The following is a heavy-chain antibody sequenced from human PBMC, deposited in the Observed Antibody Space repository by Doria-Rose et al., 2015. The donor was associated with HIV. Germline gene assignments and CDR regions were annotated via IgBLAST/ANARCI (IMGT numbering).Heavy chain of an antibody. J-gene: IGHJ4*02. V-gene: IGHV4-31*02. CDR3: ARRSPSVAFDY. CDR2: IYHTGST. D-gene: IGHD6-19*01. Sequence: GVSINSGDYYWTWIRQHPGEGLDWIGYIYHTGSTYYNPSLKSRVIISVDTSKNQFSLRLTSVTAADTAVYYCARRSPSVAFDYWGQGTLVTVSS. CDR1: GVSINSGDYY.